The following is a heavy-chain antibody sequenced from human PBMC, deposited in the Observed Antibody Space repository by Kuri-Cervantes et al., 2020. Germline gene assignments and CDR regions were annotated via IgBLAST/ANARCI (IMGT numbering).Heavy chain of an antibody. CDR3: ARGGVWFRSDYYYYMDV. V-gene: IGHV4-38-2*01. D-gene: IGHD3-10*01. CDR2: IYHSGST. Sequence: GSLRLSCAVSGYSISSGYYWGWIRQPPGKGLEWIGSIYHSGSTYYNPSLKSRLTISVDTSKNQFSLKLSSVTAADAAVYYCARGGVWFRSDYYYYMDVWGKGTTVTVSS. CDR1: GYSISSGYY. J-gene: IGHJ6*03.